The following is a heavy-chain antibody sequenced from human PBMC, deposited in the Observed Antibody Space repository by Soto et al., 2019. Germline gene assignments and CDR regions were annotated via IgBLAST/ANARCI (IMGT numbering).Heavy chain of an antibody. J-gene: IGHJ3*02. CDR1: GFTFSSYG. V-gene: IGHV3-33*01. D-gene: IGHD2-15*01. CDR2: IWYDGSNK. CDR3: ARGYCSGGSCPDAFDI. Sequence: QVQLVESGGGVVQPGRSLRLSCAASGFTFSSYGMHWVRQAPGKGLEWVAVIWYDGSNKYYADSVKGRFTISRDNSKNTLYLQMNSLRAEDTAVYYCARGYCSGGSCPDAFDIWGQGTMVTVSS.